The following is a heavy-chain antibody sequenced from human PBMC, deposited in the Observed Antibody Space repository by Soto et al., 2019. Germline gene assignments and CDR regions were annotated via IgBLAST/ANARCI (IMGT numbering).Heavy chain of an antibody. CDR1: GFTFSSYG. CDR3: AKGLWFGELPFVAFDI. V-gene: IGHV3-30*18. D-gene: IGHD3-10*01. J-gene: IGHJ3*02. Sequence: QVQLVESGGGVVQPGRSLRLSCAASGFTFSSYGMHWVRQAPGKGLEWVAVISYDGSNKYYADSVKGRFTISRDNSKNTLYLQMNSLRAEDTAVYYCAKGLWFGELPFVAFDIWGQGTMVTVSS. CDR2: ISYDGSNK.